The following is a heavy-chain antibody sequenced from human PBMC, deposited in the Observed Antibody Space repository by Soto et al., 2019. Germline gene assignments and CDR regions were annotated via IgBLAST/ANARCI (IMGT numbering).Heavy chain of an antibody. CDR2: IYYTGST. D-gene: IGHD1-1*01. V-gene: IGHV4-4*02. Sequence: PSETLSLTCAVSGGSISSSNGWSWVRQPPGKGLEWVGFIYYTGSTNYNPSLKSRLTISLDTSKNQFSLKLNSVTAAGTAVYYCASGAYWNFAYWGQGALVTVSS. J-gene: IGHJ4*02. CDR1: GGSISSSNG. CDR3: ASGAYWNFAY.